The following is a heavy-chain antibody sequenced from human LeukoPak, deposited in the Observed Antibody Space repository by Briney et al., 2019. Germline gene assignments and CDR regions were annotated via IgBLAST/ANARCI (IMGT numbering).Heavy chain of an antibody. J-gene: IGHJ3*02. CDR2: IYYSGST. Sequence: SETLSLTCTVSGVSISSYYWSWIRQPPGKGLEWIGYIYYSGSTNYNPSLKSRVTISVDTSKNQFSLKLSSVTAADTAVYYCARQWSHDAFDIWGQGTMVTVPS. V-gene: IGHV4-59*01. CDR3: ARQWSHDAFDI. D-gene: IGHD2-8*01. CDR1: GVSISSYY.